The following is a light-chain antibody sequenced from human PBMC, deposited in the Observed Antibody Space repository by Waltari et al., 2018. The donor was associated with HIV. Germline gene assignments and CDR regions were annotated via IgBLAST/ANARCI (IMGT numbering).Light chain of an antibody. V-gene: IGLV3-1*01. CDR1: RLGDEY. Sequence: SYELTQPPSVSVSPGQTASITCSGDRLGDEYVSWYQQQPGQSPVLVIYQDTKRPYGIPERFSGSDSGNTVTLTISGTQAMDEADYYCQAWDSNTAVFGGGTKLTVL. CDR3: QAWDSNTAV. J-gene: IGLJ2*01. CDR2: QDT.